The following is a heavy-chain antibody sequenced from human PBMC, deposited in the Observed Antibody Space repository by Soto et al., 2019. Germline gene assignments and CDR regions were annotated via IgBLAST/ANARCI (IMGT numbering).Heavy chain of an antibody. D-gene: IGHD1-1*01. CDR1: GYTFTSYG. CDR2: ISDNNGNT. J-gene: IGHJ4*02. CDR3: ARGRYGDY. V-gene: IGHV1-18*01. Sequence: QVHLVQSGAEVKKPGASVKVSCKGSGYTFTSYGITWVRQAPGQGLEWMGWISDNNGNTNYAQKLQGRVTVTRDTSTSTAYMELRSLRSDDTDVYYCARGRYGDYWGQGALVTVSS.